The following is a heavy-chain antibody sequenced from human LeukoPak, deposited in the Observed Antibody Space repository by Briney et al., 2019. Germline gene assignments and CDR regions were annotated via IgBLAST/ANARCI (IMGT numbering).Heavy chain of an antibody. CDR2: IYHSGST. J-gene: IGHJ4*02. Sequence: ASETLSLTCAVSGGSISSSNWWSWVRQPPGKGLEWIGEIYHSGSTNYNPSLKSRVTISVDKSKNQFSLKLSSVTAADTAVYYCARSAKRLVVVAATGGFFAYWGQGTLVTVSS. CDR3: ARSAKRLVVVAATGGFFAY. V-gene: IGHV4-4*02. CDR1: GGSISSSNW. D-gene: IGHD2-15*01.